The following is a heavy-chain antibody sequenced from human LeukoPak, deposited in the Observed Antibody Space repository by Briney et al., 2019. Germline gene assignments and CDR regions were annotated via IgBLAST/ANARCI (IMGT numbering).Heavy chain of an antibody. J-gene: IGHJ4*02. CDR2: IWYDGSQL. Sequence: GRSLRLSCAASGFTFSSFGMHWVRQAPGKGLEWVAIIWYDGSQLYYADSVKGRFTISRDDSKNTLYLQMNRLRDEDTAVYYCARDWRTTSFDYWGQGTLVTVSS. CDR1: GFTFSSFG. V-gene: IGHV3-33*01. D-gene: IGHD3-3*01. CDR3: ARDWRTTSFDY.